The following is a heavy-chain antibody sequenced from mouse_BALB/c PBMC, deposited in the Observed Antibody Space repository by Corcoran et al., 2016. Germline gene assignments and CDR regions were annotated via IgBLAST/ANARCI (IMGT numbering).Heavy chain of an antibody. J-gene: IGHJ3*01. Sequence: QVTLKESGPGILQPSQTLSLTCSFSGFSLSTSGMGVSWIRQPSGKGLEWLEHIYWDDDKRYNPTLKGRLTSSKDTSSNQGFLKITGVDLAETATYYWARRGYGSSAWFAYWGQGTLVTVSA. CDR2: IYWDDDK. CDR3: ARRGYGSSAWFAY. CDR1: GFSLSTSGMG. V-gene: IGHV8-12*01. D-gene: IGHD1-1*01.